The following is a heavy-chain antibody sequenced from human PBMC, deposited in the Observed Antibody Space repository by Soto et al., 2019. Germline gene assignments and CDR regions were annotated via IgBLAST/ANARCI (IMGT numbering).Heavy chain of an antibody. D-gene: IGHD2-8*02. J-gene: IGHJ4*02. CDR1: GWSFSGYY. CDR3: ARDKITGLLDY. CDR2: NKQSGGT. Sequence: QVQLQQCGAGLLKPSGTLSLPWSVYGWSFSGYYWTWIRQPPGPGLAWIGENKQSGGTNYNPPLKSRVTRSVETSKNQFSLKLTSVTAADAVVYYCARDKITGLLDYWGQGPRVTVSS. V-gene: IGHV4-34*01.